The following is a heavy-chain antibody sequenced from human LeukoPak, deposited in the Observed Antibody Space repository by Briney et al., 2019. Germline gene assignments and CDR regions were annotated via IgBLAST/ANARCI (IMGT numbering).Heavy chain of an antibody. Sequence: AASVKVSCKVSGYTLTELSMHWVRQAPGKGLEWMGGFDPEDGETIYAQKFQGRVTMTEDTSTDTAYMELSSLRSEDTAVYYCATDAGYSSGWHYYFDYWGQGTLVTVSS. CDR3: ATDAGYSSGWHYYFDY. V-gene: IGHV1-24*01. CDR1: GYTLTELS. J-gene: IGHJ4*02. CDR2: FDPEDGET. D-gene: IGHD6-19*01.